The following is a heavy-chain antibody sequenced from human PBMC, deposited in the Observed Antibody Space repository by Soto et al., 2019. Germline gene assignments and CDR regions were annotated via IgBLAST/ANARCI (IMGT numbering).Heavy chain of an antibody. J-gene: IGHJ4*02. CDR2: ISFTGDT. CDR1: GDSVSGGGYY. CDR3: SRGRHYYRSMI. Sequence: QVQLQSSGPGLVKPSETLSLICTVSGDSVSGGGYYWTWNRQPPGKGREWSGYISFTGDTIYNPSRRSRVAIAMHTSKTQFSLMLTSASGADTAFYECSRGRHYYRSMIWGQGTLVTVSS. D-gene: IGHD2-2*01. V-gene: IGHV4-61*08.